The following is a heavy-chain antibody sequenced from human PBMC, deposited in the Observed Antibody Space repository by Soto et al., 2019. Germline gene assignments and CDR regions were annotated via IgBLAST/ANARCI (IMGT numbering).Heavy chain of an antibody. CDR1: GFPFNTYDFSSYA. Sequence: EVQLLESGGALVQPGGSLKLSCAASGFPFNTYDFSSYALTWVRQAPGKGLEWVSLTGGSGTSTYFADSVKGRFTISRDNSKNTLSLQMNSLRGEDTAVYFCAKNREDIGDYGMDAWGQGTTVTVSS. CDR2: TGGSGTST. D-gene: IGHD2-15*01. CDR3: AKNREDIGDYGMDA. J-gene: IGHJ6*02. V-gene: IGHV3-23*01.